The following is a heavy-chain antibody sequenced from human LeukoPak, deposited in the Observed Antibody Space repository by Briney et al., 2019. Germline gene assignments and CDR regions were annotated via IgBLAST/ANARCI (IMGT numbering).Heavy chain of an antibody. CDR2: ISGSGGST. D-gene: IGHD6-13*01. CDR1: GFTFSSYA. CDR3: AKDFGQIGIAEDGWFDP. Sequence: GGSLRLSCAASGFTFSSYAMSWVRQAPGKGLEWVSAISGSGGSTYYADSVKGRFTISRDNSKNTLYLQMNSLRAEDTAVYYCAKDFGQIGIAEDGWFDPWGQGTLVTVSS. J-gene: IGHJ5*02. V-gene: IGHV3-23*01.